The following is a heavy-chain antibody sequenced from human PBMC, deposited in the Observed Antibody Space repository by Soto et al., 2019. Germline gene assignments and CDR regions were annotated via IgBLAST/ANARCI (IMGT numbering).Heavy chain of an antibody. D-gene: IGHD2-15*01. CDR1: EGTFSSFA. CDR3: ARVGYCSGASCLFTGGLGAMDV. V-gene: IGHV1-69*06. CDR2: IIPLFDTI. J-gene: IGHJ6*02. Sequence: QVQLVQSGAEVKKPGSSMRVSCKTSEGTFSSFAVSWVRQAPGQVFEWMGGIIPLFDTINYAQKFQGRVTLTADKSTYTAYMELGSLTSEDTALYYCARVGYCSGASCLFTGGLGAMDVWGQGTTVTVTS.